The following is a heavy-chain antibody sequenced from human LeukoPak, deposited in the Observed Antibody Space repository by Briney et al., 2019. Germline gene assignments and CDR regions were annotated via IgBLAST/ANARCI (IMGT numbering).Heavy chain of an antibody. V-gene: IGHV1-24*01. Sequence: ASVKVSCRVSGYTLTESSMHWVRQAPGKGLEWMGGFDPEDGETIYAQKFQGRVTMTEDTSTDTAYMELSSLRSEDTAVYYCATPEVGAPWDFDYWGQGTLVTVSS. CDR1: GYTLTESS. CDR3: ATPEVGAPWDFDY. J-gene: IGHJ4*02. CDR2: FDPEDGET. D-gene: IGHD1-26*01.